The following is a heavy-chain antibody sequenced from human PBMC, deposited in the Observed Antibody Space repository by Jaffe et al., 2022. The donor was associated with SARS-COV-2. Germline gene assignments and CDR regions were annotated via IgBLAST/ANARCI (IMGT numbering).Heavy chain of an antibody. CDR2: IYYSGST. D-gene: IGHD3-3*01. CDR1: GGSISSSSYY. J-gene: IGHJ4*02. V-gene: IGHV4-39*01. CDR3: ARHFGGGFGVVIMGTMGVADY. Sequence: QLQLQESGPGLVKPSETLSLTCTVSGGSISSSSYYWGWIRQPPGKGLEWIGSIYYSGSTYYNPSLKSRVTISVDTSKNQFSLKLSSVTAADTAVYYCARHFGGGFGVVIMGTMGVADYWGQGTLVTVSS.